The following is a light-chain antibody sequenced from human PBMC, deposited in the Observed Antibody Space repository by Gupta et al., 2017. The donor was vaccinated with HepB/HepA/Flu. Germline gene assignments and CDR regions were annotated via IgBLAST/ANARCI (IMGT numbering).Light chain of an antibody. Sequence: QSVLTQPPSVSAAPGQNVAISCSGSTSNIGKNYVFLLQQFPGTAPTLLIYENTKRPSGIPDRFSGSKSGTSATLAITGLQTGDETDYYCGTWDSSLSAVVFGGGTKLTVL. CDR2: ENT. V-gene: IGLV1-51*01. J-gene: IGLJ2*01. CDR1: TSNIGKNY. CDR3: GTWDSSLSAVV.